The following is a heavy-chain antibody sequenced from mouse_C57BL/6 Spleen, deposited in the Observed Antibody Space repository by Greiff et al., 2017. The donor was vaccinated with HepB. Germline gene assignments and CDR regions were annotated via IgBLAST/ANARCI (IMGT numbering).Heavy chain of an antibody. V-gene: IGHV1-7*01. CDR3: ARGGYGYDGGFAY. CDR2: INPSSGYT. D-gene: IGHD2-2*01. CDR1: GYTFTSYW. Sequence: VQLQQSGAELAKPGASVKLSCKASGYTFTSYWMHWVKQRPGQGLEWIGYINPSSGYTKYNQKFKDKATLTADKSSSTAYMQRSSLTYEDSAVYYCARGGYGYDGGFAYWGQGTLVTVSA. J-gene: IGHJ3*01.